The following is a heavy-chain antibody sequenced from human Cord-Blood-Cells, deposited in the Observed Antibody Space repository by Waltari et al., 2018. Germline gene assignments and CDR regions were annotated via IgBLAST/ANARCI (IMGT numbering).Heavy chain of an antibody. V-gene: IGHV1-69*02. CDR2: IIPILGIA. CDR1: VDTFRSYT. D-gene: IGHD3-3*01. CDR3: ARGVGYFDY. Sequence: QVHLVQSGAEVKKPGSSVKVSCKASVDTFRSYTISWVRQAPGQGLEWMGRIIPILGIANNAQKCQGRVTITAAKSTSTAYMELSSLRSEDTAVYYCARGVGYFDYWGQGTLVTVSS. J-gene: IGHJ4*02.